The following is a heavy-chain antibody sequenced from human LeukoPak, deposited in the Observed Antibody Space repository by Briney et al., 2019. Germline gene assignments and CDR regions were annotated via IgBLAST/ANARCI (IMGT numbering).Heavy chain of an antibody. CDR3: AKDASRNLYAGYEFFQH. J-gene: IGHJ1*01. D-gene: IGHD6-13*01. Sequence: GGSLRLSCAASGFTFDDYAMHWVRQAPGKGLEWVSGISWNSGSIGYADSVKGRFTISRDNAKNSLYLQMNSLRAEDTALYYCAKDASRNLYAGYEFFQHWGQGPLVTVSS. CDR2: ISWNSGSI. CDR1: GFTFDDYA. V-gene: IGHV3-9*01.